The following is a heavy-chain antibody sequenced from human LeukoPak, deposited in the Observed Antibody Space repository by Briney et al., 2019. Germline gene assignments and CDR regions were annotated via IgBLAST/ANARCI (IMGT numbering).Heavy chain of an antibody. CDR3: TADLPGHNSDCFDF. J-gene: IGHJ4*02. Sequence: TGGSLRLSCAASGFTFANAWMSWVRQAPGKGLEWVARIKSKPNGGTTDYAAPVKGRFSVSRDDSESTLYLQMNSLKTEDTAVYYCTADLPGHNSDCFDFWGQGTLVTVSS. V-gene: IGHV3-15*01. D-gene: IGHD1-1*01. CDR2: IKSKPNGGTT. CDR1: GFTFANAW.